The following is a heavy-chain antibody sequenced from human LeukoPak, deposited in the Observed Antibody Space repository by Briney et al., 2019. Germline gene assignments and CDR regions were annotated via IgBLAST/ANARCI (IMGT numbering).Heavy chain of an antibody. V-gene: IGHV4-34*01. J-gene: IGHJ5*02. CDR1: GGSFSGYY. CDR3: ARGVLRFFRSGYYRGHWFDP. Sequence: KPSETLSLTCAVYGGSFSGYYWSWIRQPPGKGLEWIGEINHSGSTNYNPSLKSRVTISVDTSKNQFSLKLSSVTAADTAVYYCARGVLRFFRSGYYRGHWFDPWGQGTLVTVSS. CDR2: INHSGST. D-gene: IGHD3-3*01.